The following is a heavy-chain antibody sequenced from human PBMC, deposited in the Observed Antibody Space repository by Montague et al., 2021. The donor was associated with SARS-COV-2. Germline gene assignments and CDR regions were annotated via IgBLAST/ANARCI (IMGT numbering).Heavy chain of an antibody. V-gene: IGHV4-34*01. CDR1: GGSFSGYY. J-gene: IGHJ6*02. CDR2: INHSGST. D-gene: IGHD3-16*02. Sequence: SETLSLTCAVYGGSFSGYYWTWIRQPPGKGLEWIGEINHSGSTNYNPSPKSRVTISVDTSKNQFSLKLRSVTAADTAVYYCARGQPPRITFGGIISYGLDVWGQGTTVTVSS. CDR3: ARGQPPRITFGGIISYGLDV.